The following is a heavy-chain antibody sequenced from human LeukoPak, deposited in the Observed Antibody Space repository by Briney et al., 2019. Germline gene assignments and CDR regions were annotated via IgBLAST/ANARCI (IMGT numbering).Heavy chain of an antibody. CDR2: IYYSGST. D-gene: IGHD3-3*01. CDR1: GGSISSYY. Sequence: PSETLSLTCTVSGGSISSYYWSWIRQPPGKGLEWIGYIYYSGSTNYNPSLKSRVTISVDTSKNQFSLKLSSVTAADTAVYYCARARFVGFFDYWGQGTLVTVSP. CDR3: ARARFVGFFDY. J-gene: IGHJ4*02. V-gene: IGHV4-59*08.